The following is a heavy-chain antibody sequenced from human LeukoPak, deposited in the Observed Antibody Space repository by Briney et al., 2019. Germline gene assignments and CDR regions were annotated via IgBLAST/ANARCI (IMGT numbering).Heavy chain of an antibody. V-gene: IGHV1-18*01. Sequence: ASVKVSCKASGYTSTSYGISWVRQAPGQGLEWMGWISAYNGNTNYAQKLQGRVTMTTDTSTSTAYMELRSLRSDDTAVYYCARARDRITIFGVVIIRYGMDVWGQGTTVTVSS. CDR1: GYTSTSYG. CDR2: ISAYNGNT. D-gene: IGHD3-3*01. J-gene: IGHJ6*02. CDR3: ARARDRITIFGVVIIRYGMDV.